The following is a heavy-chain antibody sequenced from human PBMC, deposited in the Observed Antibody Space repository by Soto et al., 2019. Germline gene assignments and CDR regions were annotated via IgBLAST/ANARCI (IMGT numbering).Heavy chain of an antibody. CDR3: ARGWETVGTTTPFAY. Sequence: QVQLVQSGAEVKKPGSSVKVSCKASGGTFSTYAITWVRQAPGQGLEWMGGIIPMFGTANYAQKFRGRVTVTADESTSTAHMELSRLRSEDTAVYYCARGWETVGTTTPFAYWGQVTLVTVSS. V-gene: IGHV1-69*01. J-gene: IGHJ4*02. CDR2: IIPMFGTA. D-gene: IGHD1-26*01. CDR1: GGTFSTYA.